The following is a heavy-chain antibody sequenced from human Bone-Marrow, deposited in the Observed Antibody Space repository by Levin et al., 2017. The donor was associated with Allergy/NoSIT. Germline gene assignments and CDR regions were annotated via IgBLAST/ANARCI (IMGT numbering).Heavy chain of an antibody. CDR1: GASISSDY. Sequence: SETLSLTCTVSGASISSDYWSWIRQPPGKGLEWIGYIYYSGSTNYNPSLKSRVTISVDTSKNQFSLILNSVTAADTAVYYCVRHKGQLAASNFDYWGQGTLVIVSS. CDR2: IYYSGST. J-gene: IGHJ4*02. CDR3: VRHKGQLAASNFDY. D-gene: IGHD6-6*01. V-gene: IGHV4-59*08.